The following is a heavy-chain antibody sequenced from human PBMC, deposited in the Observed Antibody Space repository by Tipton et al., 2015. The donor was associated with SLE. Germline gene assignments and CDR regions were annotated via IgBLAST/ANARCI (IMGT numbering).Heavy chain of an antibody. CDR2: LDYSDST. CDR3: ARAVGDTSGFLDY. CDR1: GGSIRSSTYY. J-gene: IGHJ4*02. Sequence: TLSLTCTVSGGSIRSSTYYWRWIRQPPGKGLEWIGSLDYSDSTYYNPSLKSRINRSVDTSNNQFSLKLCSVTAADPPVYYCARAVGDTSGFLDYWGLGSLVTVSS. D-gene: IGHD3-22*01. V-gene: IGHV4-39*07.